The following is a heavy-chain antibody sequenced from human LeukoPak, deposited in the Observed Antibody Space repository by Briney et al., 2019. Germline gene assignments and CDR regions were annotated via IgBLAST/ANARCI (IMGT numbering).Heavy chain of an antibody. V-gene: IGHV3-30*18. J-gene: IGHJ4*02. Sequence: PGGSLRLSCAASGFTFSSYGMHWVRQAPGKGLEWVAVISYDGSNKYYADSAKGRFTISRDNSKNTLYLQMNSLRAEDTAVYYCANGGGYSYGYFDYWGQGTLVTVSS. CDR1: GFTFSSYG. D-gene: IGHD5-18*01. CDR2: ISYDGSNK. CDR3: ANGGGYSYGYFDY.